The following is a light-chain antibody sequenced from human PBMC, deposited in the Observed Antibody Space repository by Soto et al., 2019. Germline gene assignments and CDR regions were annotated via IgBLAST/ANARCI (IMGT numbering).Light chain of an antibody. V-gene: IGKV3-15*01. J-gene: IGKJ1*01. Sequence: EIVMTQSPATLSVSPGERTTLSCSASQSVGNNLAWYQQKPGQAPRLLIYGAYTRATGIPARFSGSGSGTDFTLTISSLQSEDFAVYYCQHYNYWPPKTLGQGTKVDIK. CDR1: QSVGNN. CDR3: QHYNYWPPKT. CDR2: GAY.